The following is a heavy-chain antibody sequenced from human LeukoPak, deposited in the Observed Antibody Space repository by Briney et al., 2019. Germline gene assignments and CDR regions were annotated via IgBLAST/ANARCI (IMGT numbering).Heavy chain of an antibody. CDR1: GFTFNFFS. CDR2: ISYDATNE. CDR3: VRDFASGSYYNLFDY. Sequence: GGSLRLSCAASGFTFNFFSMYWVRQSPGKGLEGGAVISYDATNEYYADSVKGRFTISRDDSKSTLYLQMNSLRAEDTAVYYCVRDFASGSYYNLFDYWGQGTLVTVSS. J-gene: IGHJ4*02. D-gene: IGHD3-10*01. V-gene: IGHV3-30*04.